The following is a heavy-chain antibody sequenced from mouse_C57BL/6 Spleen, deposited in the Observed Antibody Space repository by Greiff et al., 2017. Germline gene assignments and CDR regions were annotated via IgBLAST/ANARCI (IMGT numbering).Heavy chain of an antibody. D-gene: IGHD2-5*01. J-gene: IGHJ3*01. CDR2: IDPNSGGT. V-gene: IGHV1-72*01. Sequence: QVQLKQPGAELVKPGASVKLSCKASGYTFTSYWMHWVKQRPGRGLEWIGRIDPNSGGTKYNEKFKSKATLTVDKPSSTAYMQLSSLTSEDSAVYYCARSYSNYPSWFAYWGQGTLVTVSA. CDR3: ARSYSNYPSWFAY. CDR1: GYTFTSYW.